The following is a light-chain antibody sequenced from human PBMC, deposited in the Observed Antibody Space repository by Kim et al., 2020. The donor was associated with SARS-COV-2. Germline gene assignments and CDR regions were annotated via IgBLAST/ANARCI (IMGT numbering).Light chain of an antibody. CDR3: QAWDSSTGV. Sequence: VSPGQTASITCSGDKLGEKYACWYQQKPGQSPGLVIYQDSKRPSGIPERFSGSNSGNTATLTISGTQAMDEADYYCQAWDSSTGVFGGGTQLTVL. CDR1: KLGEKY. CDR2: QDS. J-gene: IGLJ3*02. V-gene: IGLV3-1*01.